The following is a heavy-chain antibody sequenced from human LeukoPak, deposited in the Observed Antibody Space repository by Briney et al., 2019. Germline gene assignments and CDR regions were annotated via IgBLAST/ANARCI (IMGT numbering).Heavy chain of an antibody. J-gene: IGHJ4*02. D-gene: IGHD3-22*01. CDR1: GFTYNYYY. V-gene: IGHV3-11*06. Sequence: GGSVPLHCSASGFTYNYYYMIRLHQAPGKELKWMIYISSRSSYTNYADSVKGRYTIFRDNAKNSLYLQMNSLRSEDTAVYYCARESFSGDSSGYYGYWGQGTLVTVSS. CDR3: ARESFSGDSSGYYGY. CDR2: ISSRSSYT.